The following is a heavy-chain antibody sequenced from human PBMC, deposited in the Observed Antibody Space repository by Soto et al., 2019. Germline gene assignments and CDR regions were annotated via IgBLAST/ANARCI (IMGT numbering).Heavy chain of an antibody. J-gene: IGHJ6*02. CDR1: GGSFSNFI. CDR3: ARNGTYGTSLSHYTGMDV. V-gene: IGHV1-69*16. Sequence: QVQLVQSGAEVKEPGSSVRVSCKASGGSFSNFIMNWVRQTPGQGLEWMGGIVPMLGTPTYAEKFKGRVTISATGSTSTAYMELTGLRSEDTAIYYCARNGTYGTSLSHYTGMDVWGQGTTVTVS. D-gene: IGHD1-1*01. CDR2: IVPMLGTP.